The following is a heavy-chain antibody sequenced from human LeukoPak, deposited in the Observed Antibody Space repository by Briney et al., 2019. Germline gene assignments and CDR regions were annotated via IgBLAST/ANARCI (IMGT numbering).Heavy chain of an antibody. CDR2: INHSGST. CDR1: GGSFSGYY. D-gene: IGHD3-10*01. J-gene: IGHJ5*02. Sequence: PSETLSLTCAVYGGSFSGYYWSWIRQPPGKGLEWIGEINHSGSTNYNPSLKSRVTISVDTSKNQFSLKLSSVTAADTAVYYCARSITMVRGVLPCGQGTLVTVSS. V-gene: IGHV4-34*01. CDR3: ARSITMVRGVLP.